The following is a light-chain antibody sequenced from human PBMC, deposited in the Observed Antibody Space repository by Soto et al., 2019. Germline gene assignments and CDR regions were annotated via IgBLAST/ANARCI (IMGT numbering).Light chain of an antibody. J-gene: IGKJ1*01. CDR3: QHTYETPWT. Sequence: DIEMSQSPSSQSASVGDRVTISCRASQSIGTYLNWYQQKPGRAPKLQIYAASNLQSGVPSRFSGSGSGTDFTLTITGLQPEYFATDSCQHTYETPWTFGQVLKVHIK. CDR1: QSIGTY. CDR2: AAS. V-gene: IGKV1-39*01.